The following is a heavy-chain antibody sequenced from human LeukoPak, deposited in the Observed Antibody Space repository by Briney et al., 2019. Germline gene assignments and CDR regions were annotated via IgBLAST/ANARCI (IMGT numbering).Heavy chain of an antibody. V-gene: IGHV4-4*09. CDR1: GGSISSYY. D-gene: IGHD4-11*01. CDR3: ARGATTVTS. Sequence: SETLSLICTVSGGSISSYYWSWIRQPPGKGLERIGYIYTSGSTNYNPSLKSRVTISVDTSKNQFSLKLSSVTAADTAVYYCARGATTVTSWGQGTLVTVSS. CDR2: IYTSGST. J-gene: IGHJ4*02.